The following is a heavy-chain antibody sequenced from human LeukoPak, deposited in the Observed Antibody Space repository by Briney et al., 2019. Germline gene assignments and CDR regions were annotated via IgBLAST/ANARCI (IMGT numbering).Heavy chain of an antibody. Sequence: GASVKVSCKASGGTFSSYAISWVRQAPGQGLEWMGGIIPIFGTANYAQKFQGRVTITADESTSTAYMELSSLRSDDTAVYYCARGRTVGATTTAFDYWGQGTLVTVSS. CDR1: GGTFSSYA. J-gene: IGHJ4*02. CDR3: ARGRTVGATTTAFDY. V-gene: IGHV1-69*01. CDR2: IIPIFGTA. D-gene: IGHD1-26*01.